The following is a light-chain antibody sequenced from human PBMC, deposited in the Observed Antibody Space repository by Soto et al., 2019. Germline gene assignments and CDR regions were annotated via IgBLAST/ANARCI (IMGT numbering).Light chain of an antibody. CDR3: GQRTTWPWT. CDR1: QSVSVH. CDR2: DAS. V-gene: IGKV3-11*01. J-gene: IGKJ1*01. Sequence: EIVLTQSPGTLSLSPGERATLSCRASQSVSVHLAWYQQKPGQAPRLLIYDASNRATGIPARFSGSGSGTDFTLTSSSLEPEDFAGYHCGQRTTWPWTCGKGSKVEIK.